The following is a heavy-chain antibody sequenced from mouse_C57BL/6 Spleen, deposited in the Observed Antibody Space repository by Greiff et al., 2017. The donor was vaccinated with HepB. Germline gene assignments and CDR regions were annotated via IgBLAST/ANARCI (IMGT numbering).Heavy chain of an antibody. J-gene: IGHJ3*01. CDR3: TRGGAY. CDR2: IDPETGGT. V-gene: IGHV1-15*01. Sequence: VQLQESGAELVRPGASVTLSCKASGYTFTDYEMHWVKQTPVHGLEWIGAIDPETGGTAYNQKFKGKAILTADKSSSTAYMELRSLTSEDSAVYYCTRGGAYWGQGTLVTVSA. CDR1: GYTFTDYE.